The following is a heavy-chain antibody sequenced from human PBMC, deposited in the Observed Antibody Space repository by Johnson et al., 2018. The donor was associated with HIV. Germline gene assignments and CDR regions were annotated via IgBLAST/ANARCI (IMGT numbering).Heavy chain of an antibody. D-gene: IGHD3-16*01. CDR3: TRGVNSEGGSI. CDR2: IKRETDGGTR. Sequence: VQLVESGGGLVQPGGSLRLSCAASGFSVSSNYMSWVRQAPGKGLEWVGRIKRETDGGTRDYAAPVKGRFTISRDDSKNTLYLQMNSLKIDDTAVYYCTRGVNSEGGSIWGQGTMVTVSS. CDR1: GFSVSSNY. V-gene: IGHV3-15*01. J-gene: IGHJ3*02.